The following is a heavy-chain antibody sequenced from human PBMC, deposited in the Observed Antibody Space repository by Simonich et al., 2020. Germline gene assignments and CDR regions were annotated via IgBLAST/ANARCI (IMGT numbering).Heavy chain of an antibody. CDR3: ARASRGTWWYYYFDY. CDR2: NSAYNSNT. V-gene: IGHV1-18*01. CDR1: GYTFTSYG. D-gene: IGHD2-15*01. J-gene: IGHJ4*02. Sequence: QVQLVQSGAEVKKPGASVKVSCKASGYTFTSYGISWVRQAPGQGLEWMGWNSAYNSNTNYAQKLQGRVTMTTDTSTSTAYMERRSLRSDDTAVYYCARASRGTWWYYYFDYWGQGTLVTVSS.